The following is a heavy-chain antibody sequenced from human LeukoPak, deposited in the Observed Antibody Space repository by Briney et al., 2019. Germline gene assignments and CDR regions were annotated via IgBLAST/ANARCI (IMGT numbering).Heavy chain of an antibody. V-gene: IGHV4-59*01. D-gene: IGHD2/OR15-2a*01. CDR1: GVSISGNY. CDR3: ARVVYHGYSDF. J-gene: IGHJ4*02. CDR2: IFYTGST. Sequence: SETLSLACTVSGVSISGNYWSWIRQPPGKELEWIGYIFYTGSTNYNPSLQSRVTILLDTSKDQFSLKLSSVSAADTAVYYCARVVYHGYSDFWGQGTLVTVSS.